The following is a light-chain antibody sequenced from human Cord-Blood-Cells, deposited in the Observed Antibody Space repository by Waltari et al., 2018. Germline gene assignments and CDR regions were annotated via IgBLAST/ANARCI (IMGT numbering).Light chain of an antibody. Sequence: QSALTQPPSASGSPGQSVTISCTGTSSDVGGYNYVSWYQQHPGKAPKLMLYEVSKRPSGVPDRFSGAKSGNTASLPVSGLQAEDEADYCCSSYAGSNNLVFGGGTKLSVL. CDR1: SSDVGGYNY. CDR3: SSYAGSNNLV. CDR2: EVS. J-gene: IGLJ3*02. V-gene: IGLV2-8*01.